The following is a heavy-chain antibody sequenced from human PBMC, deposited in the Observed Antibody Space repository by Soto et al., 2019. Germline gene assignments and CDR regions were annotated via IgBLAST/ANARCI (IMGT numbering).Heavy chain of an antibody. CDR3: VRNERSLGDYFDY. J-gene: IGHJ4*02. Sequence: HPGGSLRLSCVASGFNFNSFSLNWVRQAPGRGLEWISFISHSGESIFHADSVRGRFTISRDNARNSLYLQMTNLRAEDTALYFCVRNERSLGDYFDYWGQGALVTVSS. D-gene: IGHD3-16*01. V-gene: IGHV3-48*01. CDR1: GFNFNSFS. CDR2: ISHSGESI.